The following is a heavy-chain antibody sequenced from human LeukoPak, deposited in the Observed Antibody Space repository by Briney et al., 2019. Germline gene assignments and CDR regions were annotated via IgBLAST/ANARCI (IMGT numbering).Heavy chain of an antibody. J-gene: IGHJ4*02. Sequence: SGGSLRLSCVASGFTFSYFGMHWVRQAPRRGLESVAFIRYGGSNEYCVEPVKRRFTISRDNSKNTLYLQMNSLRVEDTAAYYCAKIEGKYQLANIPDSWGQGTLVTVSS. V-gene: IGHV3-30*02. CDR3: AKIEGKYQLANIPDS. D-gene: IGHD2-2*01. CDR2: IRYGGSNE. CDR1: GFTFSYFG.